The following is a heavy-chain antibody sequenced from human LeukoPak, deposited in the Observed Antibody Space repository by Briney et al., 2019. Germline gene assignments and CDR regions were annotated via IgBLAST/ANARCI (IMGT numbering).Heavy chain of an antibody. CDR1: GGSISSHY. CDR2: VFYSGST. CDR3: ARVVPMQQLVDALDI. J-gene: IGHJ3*02. D-gene: IGHD6-13*01. Sequence: PSETLSLTCTVSGGSISSHYWSWIRQPPGKGLEWIGYVFYSGSTNYNPSLKSRVSISVDTSKKQLSLKLSSVTAADTAVYYCARVVPMQQLVDALDIWGQGTMVTVSS. V-gene: IGHV4-59*11.